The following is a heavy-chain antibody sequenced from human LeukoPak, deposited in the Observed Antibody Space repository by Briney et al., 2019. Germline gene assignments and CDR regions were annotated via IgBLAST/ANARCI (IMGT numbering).Heavy chain of an antibody. V-gene: IGHV3-48*03. J-gene: IGHJ5*02. D-gene: IGHD2-8*02. CDR3: ARDPVPYVVYATYWFDP. CDR1: GFTFTNHE. Sequence: PGGSLRLSCAASGFTFTNHEMPWVRQAPGKGLEWVSYISSSSSTIYYADSVKGRFTISRDNAKNSLYLQMNSLRAEDTAVYYCARDPVPYVVYATYWFDPWGQGTLVTVSS. CDR2: ISSSSSTI.